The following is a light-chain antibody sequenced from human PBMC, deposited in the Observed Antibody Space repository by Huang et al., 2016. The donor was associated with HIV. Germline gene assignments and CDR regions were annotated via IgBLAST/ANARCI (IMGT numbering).Light chain of an antibody. CDR1: QSVSSN. J-gene: IGKJ3*01. CDR2: GAS. V-gene: IGKV3-15*01. CDR3: QQYNNWPPAT. Sequence: EIVMTQSPATLSVSPGERATLSCRASQSVSSNLAWYQQTPGQAPRLLIYGASTRATGIPARFSGSGSGTEFTLTISSLQSEDFAVYYCQQYNNWPPATFGPGTKVDIK.